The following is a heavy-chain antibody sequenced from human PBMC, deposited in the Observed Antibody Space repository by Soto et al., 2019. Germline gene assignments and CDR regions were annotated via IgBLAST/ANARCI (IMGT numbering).Heavy chain of an antibody. Sequence: QGQLVESGGGVVQPGTSLRLSCAASGFGFNGYALHWVRQAPGKGLEWVAAISFDGRNEDYANSVKGRFTISRDNSRETLFLQLNSLRTEDTAIYYCATDGVLTTTFRLYYFAFWGRGTLVTVSS. CDR1: GFGFNGYA. CDR2: ISFDGRNE. CDR3: ATDGVLTTTFRLYYFAF. D-gene: IGHD1-1*01. V-gene: IGHV3-30*04. J-gene: IGHJ4*02.